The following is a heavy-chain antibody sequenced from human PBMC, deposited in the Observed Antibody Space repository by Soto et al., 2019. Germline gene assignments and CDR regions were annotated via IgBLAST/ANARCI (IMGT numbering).Heavy chain of an antibody. CDR3: ARLSGS. J-gene: IGHJ1*01. CDR1: GYTFSSYW. Sequence: GGSLRLSCAASGYTFSSYWMTWVRQAPGKGLEWVASIKQDGSEKNYVDSVKGRFTISRDNAKNSLYLRMNSLRAEDTAVYYCARLSGSWGQGTLVTVSS. CDR2: IKQDGSEK. V-gene: IGHV3-7*03. D-gene: IGHD2-15*01.